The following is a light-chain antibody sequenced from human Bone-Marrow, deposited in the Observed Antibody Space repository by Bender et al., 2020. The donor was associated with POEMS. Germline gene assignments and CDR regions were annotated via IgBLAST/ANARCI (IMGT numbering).Light chain of an antibody. J-gene: IGLJ3*02. Sequence: QSVLTQPPSVSGAPGQTVTISCTGTSSNMGAGYGVNWYQQLPGTAPKLLIYNNEKRPSGVPDRISGPKSGPSASLAITGLQAEDEADYYCQSYDISLSGWVFGGGTKLTAL. V-gene: IGLV1-40*01. CDR3: QSYDISLSGWV. CDR2: NNE. CDR1: SSNMGAGYG.